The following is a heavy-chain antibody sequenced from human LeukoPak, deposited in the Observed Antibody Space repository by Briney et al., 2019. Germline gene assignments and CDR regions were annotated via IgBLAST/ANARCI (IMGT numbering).Heavy chain of an antibody. CDR3: AKDVEWPFYVSVAFDI. CDR1: GFTFSSYA. V-gene: IGHV3-23*01. D-gene: IGHD3-16*01. Sequence: PGGSLRLSCAASGFTFSSYAMSWVRQAPGKGLEWVSAISGSGGSTYYADSVKGRFTISRDNSKNTLYLQMNSLRAEDTAVYYCAKDVEWPFYVSVAFDIWGQGTMVTVSS. J-gene: IGHJ3*02. CDR2: ISGSGGST.